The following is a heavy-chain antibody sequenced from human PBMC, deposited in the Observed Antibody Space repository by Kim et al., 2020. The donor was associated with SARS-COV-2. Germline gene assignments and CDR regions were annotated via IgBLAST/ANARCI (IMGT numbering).Heavy chain of an antibody. Sequence: ASVKVSCKASGYTFTSYGISWVRQAPGQGLEWMGWISAYNGNTNYAQKLQGRVTMTTDTSTSTAYMELRSLRSDDTAVYYCARFSKETYDSSGYYRGFYYYYYMDVWGKGTTVTVSS. CDR3: ARFSKETYDSSGYYRGFYYYYYMDV. V-gene: IGHV1-18*01. CDR1: GYTFTSYG. J-gene: IGHJ6*03. CDR2: ISAYNGNT. D-gene: IGHD3-22*01.